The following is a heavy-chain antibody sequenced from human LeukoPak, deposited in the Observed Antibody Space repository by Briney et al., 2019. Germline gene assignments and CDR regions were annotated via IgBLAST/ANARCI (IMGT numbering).Heavy chain of an antibody. Sequence: GASVKVSCKASGYTFTSYGISWVRQAPGQGLEWMGWISAYNGNTNYAQKLQGRVTMTTDTSTSTAYMELRSLRSDDTAVYYCARGGRSYGSKGVLDYWGQGTLVTVSS. CDR2: ISAYNGNT. V-gene: IGHV1-18*01. CDR1: GYTFTSYG. CDR3: ARGGRSYGSKGVLDY. J-gene: IGHJ4*02. D-gene: IGHD5-18*01.